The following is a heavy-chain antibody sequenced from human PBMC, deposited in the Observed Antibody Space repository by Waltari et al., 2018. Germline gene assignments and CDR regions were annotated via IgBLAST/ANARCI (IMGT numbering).Heavy chain of an antibody. Sequence: QLQLQESGPGLVNPSETLSLTCTVSGVSIRTSRYYWGWILQPPGKGLDWIGSLHYGGSSYFNPSLKSRVTISVDTSKNQFSLKLTSVTAADTAVYYCATLPIPLELWYFDLWGRGTLVTVSS. D-gene: IGHD1-7*01. J-gene: IGHJ2*01. CDR3: ATLPIPLELWYFDL. CDR1: GVSIRTSRYY. CDR2: LHYGGSS. V-gene: IGHV4-39*01.